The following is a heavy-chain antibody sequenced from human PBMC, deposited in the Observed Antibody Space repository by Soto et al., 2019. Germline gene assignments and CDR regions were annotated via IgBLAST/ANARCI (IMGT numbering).Heavy chain of an antibody. CDR2: IYPGDSAT. CDR1: GYSFTSYW. CDR3: AKVVYAIGTEYYFDY. V-gene: IGHV5-51*01. J-gene: IGHJ4*02. D-gene: IGHD2-8*02. Sequence: GESLKISCKGSGYSFTSYWIGWVRQMPGKGLEWMGIIYPGDSATRYSPSFQGQVTISADKSISTAYLQWSSLTASDTAMYYCAKVVYAIGTEYYFDYWGQGTLVTVSS.